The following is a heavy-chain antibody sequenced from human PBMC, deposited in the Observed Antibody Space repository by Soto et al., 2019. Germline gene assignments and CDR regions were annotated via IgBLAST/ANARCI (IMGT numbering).Heavy chain of an antibody. Sequence: SETLSLTCAVYGGSFSGYYWSWIRQPPGKGLEWIGEINHSGSTNYNPSLKSRVTISVDTSKNQFSLKLSSVTAADTAVYSCARVGYSYGELDPWGQGTLVTVSS. CDR1: GGSFSGYY. J-gene: IGHJ5*02. CDR3: ARVGYSYGELDP. D-gene: IGHD5-18*01. CDR2: INHSGST. V-gene: IGHV4-34*01.